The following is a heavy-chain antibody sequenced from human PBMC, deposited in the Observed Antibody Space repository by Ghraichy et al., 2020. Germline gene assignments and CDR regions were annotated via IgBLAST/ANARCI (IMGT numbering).Heavy chain of an antibody. CDR2: IYYRSKWNY. Sequence: SETLSLTCAISGDSVSSNIPAWHWIRQSPSRGFEWLGRIYYRSKWNYDYAVSVKSRITINPDTSKNQFSLQLNSVTPDDTAVYYCARERERVRLDGTSRFHVWGQGTLVTVAS. V-gene: IGHV6-1*01. J-gene: IGHJ4*02. CDR3: ARERERVRLDGTSRFHV. D-gene: IGHD3-3*01. CDR1: GDSVSSNIPA.